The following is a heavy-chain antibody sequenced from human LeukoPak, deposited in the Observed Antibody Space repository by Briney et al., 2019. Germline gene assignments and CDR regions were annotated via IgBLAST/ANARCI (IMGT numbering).Heavy chain of an antibody. Sequence: RGSLRLSCAASGFTFSSYWMSWVRQAPGKGLEWAANIKQDVSEKYYVDSVKGRFTISRDNAKNSLYLQMNSLRAEDTAVYYCARNERRIAAAGTAYWGQGTLVTVSS. CDR3: ARNERRIAAAGTAY. V-gene: IGHV3-7*01. J-gene: IGHJ4*02. CDR1: GFTFSSYW. CDR2: IKQDVSEK. D-gene: IGHD6-13*01.